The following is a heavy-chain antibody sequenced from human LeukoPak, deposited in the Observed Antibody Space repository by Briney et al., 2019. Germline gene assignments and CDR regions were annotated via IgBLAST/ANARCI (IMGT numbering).Heavy chain of an antibody. J-gene: IGHJ3*01. CDR1: DDSMKTFY. V-gene: IGHV4-59*01. D-gene: IGHD2-21*02. Sequence: SETLSLTCTVSDDSMKTFYWSWIRQAPGKGLEWIGYIHFSGGTNYNPSLKGRLTISLDTSKNQFSLKLTSVTAADTALYYCARGYCVGNTCYSGAFDLWGQGTAVTVSS. CDR2: IHFSGGT. CDR3: ARGYCVGNTCYSGAFDL.